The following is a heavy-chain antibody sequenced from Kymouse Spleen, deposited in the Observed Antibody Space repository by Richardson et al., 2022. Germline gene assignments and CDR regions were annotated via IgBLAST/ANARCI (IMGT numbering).Heavy chain of an antibody. CDR2: IWYDGSNK. CDR3: ARGATGTLYFDY. Sequence: QVQLVESGGGVVQPGRSLRLSCAASGFTFSSYGMHWVRQAPGKGLEWVAVIWYDGSNKYYADSVKGRFTISRDNSKNTLYLQMNSLRAEDTAVYYCARGATGTLYFDYWGQGTLVTVSS. D-gene: IGHD1-1*01. CDR1: GFTFSSYG. J-gene: IGHJ4*02. V-gene: IGHV3-33*01.